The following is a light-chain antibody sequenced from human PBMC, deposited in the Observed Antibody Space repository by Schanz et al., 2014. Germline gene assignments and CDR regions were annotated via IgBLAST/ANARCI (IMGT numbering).Light chain of an antibody. CDR1: QSVSSSY. Sequence: EIVMTQSPATLSVSPGERATLSCRASQSVSSSYLAWYQQKPGQAPNVLIYGASRRATGIPDRFSGSGSGTDFTLTISRLEPEDFAVYYCQHYSLSPLFGQGTKV. V-gene: IGKV3-20*01. J-gene: IGKJ1*01. CDR3: QHYSLSPL. CDR2: GAS.